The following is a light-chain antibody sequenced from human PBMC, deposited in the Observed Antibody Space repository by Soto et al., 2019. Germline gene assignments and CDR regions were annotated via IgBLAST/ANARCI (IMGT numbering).Light chain of an antibody. V-gene: IGLV2-14*01. CDR1: SSDVGGYNY. Sequence: QSALTQPASVSGSPGQSITISCTGTSSDVGGYNYVSWYQQHPGKAPKLMIYEVSTRPSGVSNRFSGSKSGNTASLTISGRQADDQAHYYSSSYTCRSTPRVFGGGTKLTVL. J-gene: IGLJ3*02. CDR2: EVS. CDR3: SSYTCRSTPRV.